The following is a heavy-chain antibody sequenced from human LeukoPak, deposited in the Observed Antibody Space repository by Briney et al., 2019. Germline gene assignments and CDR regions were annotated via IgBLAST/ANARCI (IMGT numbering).Heavy chain of an antibody. V-gene: IGHV2-70*11. CDR2: IDWDDDK. J-gene: IGHJ4*02. D-gene: IGHD3-10*01. CDR1: GFSLSTSGMC. CDR3: ARISNYYGSGSYYQDTFDY. Sequence: SGPALVKPTQTLTLTCTFSGFSLSTSGMCVSWIRQPPGKALEWLARIDWDDDKYYSTSLKTRLTISKDTSKNQVVLTMTNMDPVDTATYYCARISNYYGSGSYYQDTFDYWGQGTLVTVSS.